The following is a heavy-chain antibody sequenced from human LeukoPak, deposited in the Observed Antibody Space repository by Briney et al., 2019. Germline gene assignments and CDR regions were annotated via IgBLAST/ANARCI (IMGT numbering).Heavy chain of an antibody. CDR1: VYTFTEYY. CDR3: ARGQSLNDY. CDR2: INPNSGGA. J-gene: IGHJ4*02. Sequence: GASVKVSCKASVYTFTEYYIHWVRQAPGQGLEWMGWINPNSGGANYAEKFKGRVTMTRDTSISTAYMELSRLRYDDTALYYCARGQSLNDYWGQGTLVTVSS. V-gene: IGHV1-2*02.